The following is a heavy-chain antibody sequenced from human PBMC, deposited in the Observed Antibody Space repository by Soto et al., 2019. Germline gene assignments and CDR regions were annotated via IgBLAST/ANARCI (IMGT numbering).Heavy chain of an antibody. D-gene: IGHD3-10*01. CDR3: ARPTTPSITMVRGVIPYGMDV. J-gene: IGHJ6*02. CDR2: IIPIFGTA. CDR1: GGTFSSYA. Sequence: GASVKVSCKASGGTFSSYAISWVRQAPGQGLEWMGGIIPIFGTANYAQKFQGRVTITADKSTSTAYMELSSLRSEDTAVYYCARPTTPSITMVRGVIPYGMDVWGQGTTVTVSS. V-gene: IGHV1-69*06.